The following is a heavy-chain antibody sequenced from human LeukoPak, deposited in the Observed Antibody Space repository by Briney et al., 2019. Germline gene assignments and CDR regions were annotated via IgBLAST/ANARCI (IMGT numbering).Heavy chain of an antibody. V-gene: IGHV1-2*06. CDR3: AIRVGSSWYVFDY. D-gene: IGHD6-13*01. J-gene: IGHJ4*02. CDR2: INPYSGDT. Sequence: ASVKVSCKASGYTFTSYYIHWVRQAPGQGLEWMGRINPYSGDTNFAQKFQGRVTMTRDTSITTAYMDLSRLRSDDTAVYYCAIRVGSSWYVFDYWGQGTLVTVSS. CDR1: GYTFTSYY.